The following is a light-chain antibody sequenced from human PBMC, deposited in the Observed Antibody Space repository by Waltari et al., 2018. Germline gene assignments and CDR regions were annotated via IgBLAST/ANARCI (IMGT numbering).Light chain of an antibody. J-gene: IGKJ1*01. Sequence: EIVLTHSPGTLSLSPGARATLSCRASQSVSRALAWYQQNPGQAPRLLIYGASNRATGIPDRFSGSGSGTDFSLIISRLGPEDFAVYYCQHYVSLPVTFGQGTKVEIK. V-gene: IGKV3-20*01. CDR3: QHYVSLPVT. CDR2: GAS. CDR1: QSVSRA.